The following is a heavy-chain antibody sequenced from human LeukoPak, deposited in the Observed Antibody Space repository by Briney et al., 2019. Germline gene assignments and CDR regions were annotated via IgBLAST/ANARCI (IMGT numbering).Heavy chain of an antibody. V-gene: IGHV3-48*03. Sequence: GGSLRLSCAASGFTFSSYEMNWVRQAPGKGLEWVSYISSSGSTIYYAGSVKGRFTISRDNAKNSLYLQMNSLRAEDTAVYYCARDLRYSSSYAPFDYWGQGTLVTVSS. CDR1: GFTFSSYE. D-gene: IGHD6-13*01. CDR2: ISSSGSTI. J-gene: IGHJ4*02. CDR3: ARDLRYSSSYAPFDY.